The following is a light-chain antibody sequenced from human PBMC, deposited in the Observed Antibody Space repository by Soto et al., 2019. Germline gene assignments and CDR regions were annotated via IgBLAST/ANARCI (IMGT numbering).Light chain of an antibody. J-gene: IGKJ3*01. CDR3: QYESSYYS. CDR2: QAS. Sequence: DIQMTQSPSTLSASVGDRVTITCRASQSISNWLAWYQQKPGKAPQLLIYQASTLEDGVPSRFSGSGSGTEVTLTINSLQPGDEATDDGQYESSYYSFGPGTTVDIK. CDR1: QSISNW. V-gene: IGKV1-5*03.